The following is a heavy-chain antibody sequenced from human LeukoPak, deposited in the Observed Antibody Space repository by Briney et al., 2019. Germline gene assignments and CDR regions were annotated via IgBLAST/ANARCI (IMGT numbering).Heavy chain of an antibody. CDR3: AREADCTDGSCYRGAFDI. CDR2: ISTSGSTI. V-gene: IGHV3-48*03. D-gene: IGHD2-15*01. Sequence: PGGSLRLSWAASGFPFSSYEMNWVRQVPGKGLEWISYISTSGSTIYYADSVKGRFTISRDTSEDTLFLQMNSLRAEDTAVYYCAREADCTDGSCYRGAFDIWGHGTMITVSS. J-gene: IGHJ3*02. CDR1: GFPFSSYE.